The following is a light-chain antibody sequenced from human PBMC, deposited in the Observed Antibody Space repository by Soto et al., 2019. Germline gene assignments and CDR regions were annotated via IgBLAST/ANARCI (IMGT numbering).Light chain of an antibody. CDR1: QSIGTF. Sequence: EIVLTQSPGTLSLSPGDRATLSCRASQSIGTFLAWYQQKPGQAPRILIYDASSRATGIPDRVSGSGSGTDFTLIISRLEPEDFAVYYCQRYGSSLPFGGGTKVEVK. CDR3: QRYGSSLP. J-gene: IGKJ4*01. CDR2: DAS. V-gene: IGKV3-20*01.